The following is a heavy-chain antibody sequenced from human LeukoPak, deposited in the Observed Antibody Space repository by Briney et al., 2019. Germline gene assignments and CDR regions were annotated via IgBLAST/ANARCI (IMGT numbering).Heavy chain of an antibody. Sequence: ASVKVSCKASGYTFTNYGITWVRQAPGQGLEWMGWISGYNGHTKYAQKFQGRVTMNTDTSTSTAYMELRSLRSDDTAVYYCARGLPPRRNYDSSGYYSYYFDYWGQGTLVTVSS. CDR3: ARGLPPRRNYDSSGYYSYYFDY. CDR2: ISGYNGHT. J-gene: IGHJ4*02. CDR1: GYTFTNYG. V-gene: IGHV1-18*01. D-gene: IGHD3-22*01.